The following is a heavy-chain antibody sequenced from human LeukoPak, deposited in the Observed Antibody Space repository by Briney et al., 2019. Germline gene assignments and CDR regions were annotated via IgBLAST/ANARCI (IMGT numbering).Heavy chain of an antibody. CDR1: GGSISSGSYY. V-gene: IGHV4-61*02. D-gene: IGHD4-17*01. CDR3: ARGVDDYGDYFDY. Sequence: SETLSLTCTVSGGSISSGSYYWSWIRQPAGKGLEWIGRIYTSGSTNYNPSLKSRVIISVDTSKNQFSLKLSSVTAADTAVYYCARGVDDYGDYFDYWGQGTLVTVSS. J-gene: IGHJ4*02. CDR2: IYTSGST.